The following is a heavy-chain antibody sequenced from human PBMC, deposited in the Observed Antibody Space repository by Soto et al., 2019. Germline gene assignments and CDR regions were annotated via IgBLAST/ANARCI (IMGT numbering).Heavy chain of an antibody. V-gene: IGHV3-33*01. J-gene: IGHJ4*02. Sequence: GGSLRLSCAASGFTFSSYGMHWVRQAPGKGLEWVAVIWYDGSNKYYADSVKGRFTISRDNSKNTLYLQMNSLRAEDTAVYYCARGQKLNFGVVIVYWGQGTLVTVSS. CDR1: GFTFSSYG. CDR3: ARGQKLNFGVVIVY. D-gene: IGHD3-3*01. CDR2: IWYDGSNK.